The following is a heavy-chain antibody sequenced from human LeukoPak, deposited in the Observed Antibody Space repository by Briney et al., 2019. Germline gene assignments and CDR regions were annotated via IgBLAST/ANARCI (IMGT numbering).Heavy chain of an antibody. J-gene: IGHJ6*03. CDR3: ARRAAAVGTYYIDV. CDR2: IYYSGGT. CDR1: GGSISGYY. D-gene: IGHD6-13*01. V-gene: IGHV4-59*01. Sequence: SETLSLTCTVSGGSISGYYWNWIRQPPGKGLEWIGYIYYSGGTNYNPSLKGRLTISVDTSKNQFSLKLSSVTAADTAVYYCARRAAAVGTYYIDVWGKGTTVTVSS.